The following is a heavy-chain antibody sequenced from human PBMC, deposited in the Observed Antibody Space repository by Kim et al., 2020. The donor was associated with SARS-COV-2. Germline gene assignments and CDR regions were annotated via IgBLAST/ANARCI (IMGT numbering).Heavy chain of an antibody. Sequence: ASVKVSCKASGYTFTSYAIHWVRQAPGQRLEWMGWINPANDNKQHAQKFQDRVTITRDTTARTVYMELTSLTSEDTAVYFCARYSAYSNFYGMDVWGQGTTVTAYS. CDR1: GYTFTSYA. J-gene: IGHJ6*02. D-gene: IGHD5-12*01. CDR2: INPANDNK. CDR3: ARYSAYSNFYGMDV. V-gene: IGHV1-3*01.